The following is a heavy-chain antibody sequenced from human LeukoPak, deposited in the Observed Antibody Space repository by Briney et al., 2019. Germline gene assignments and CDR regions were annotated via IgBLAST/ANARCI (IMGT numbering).Heavy chain of an antibody. CDR1: GFTPSSYW. CDR3: SGWYGLS. Sequence: PRGSLRLSCAVSGFTPSSYWITWVRQAPEEGLEWVASIKQAGSEKYYMDSVKGRFTFSRDNAKYSLFLHLNSLRVEDTAVYWNSGWYGLSWGQGTLVTVSS. V-gene: IGHV3-7*03. D-gene: IGHD6-19*01. CDR2: IKQAGSEK. J-gene: IGHJ1*01.